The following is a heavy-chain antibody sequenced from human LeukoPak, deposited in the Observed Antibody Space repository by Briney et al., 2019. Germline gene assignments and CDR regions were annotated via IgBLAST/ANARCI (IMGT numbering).Heavy chain of an antibody. CDR3: ARDERYDSSGYPFDY. CDR1: GYTFTGYF. CDR2: INLNSGGT. Sequence: ASVKVSCKASGYTFTGYFKHWVRQAPGQGLEWMGWINLNSGGTNYAQKFQGRVTMTRDTSISTAYMELSRLRSDDTAVYYCARDERYDSSGYPFDYWGQGTLVTVSS. D-gene: IGHD3-22*01. J-gene: IGHJ4*02. V-gene: IGHV1-2*02.